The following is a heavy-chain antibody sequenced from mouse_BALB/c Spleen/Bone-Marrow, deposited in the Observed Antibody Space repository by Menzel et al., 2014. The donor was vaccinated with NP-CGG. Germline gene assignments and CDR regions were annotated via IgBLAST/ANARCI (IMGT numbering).Heavy chain of an antibody. CDR3: AREGWDYDGFDY. V-gene: IGHV1-61*01. Sequence: QVQLKESGAELVRPGASVKLSCKASGYSFTSSWMNWVKQRPGQGLEWIGMIHPSDSETRLNQKFKDKATLTVDKSSSTAYMQLSSPTSEDSAVYYCAREGWDYDGFDYWGQGTTRTVSS. CDR1: GYSFTSSW. J-gene: IGHJ2*01. D-gene: IGHD2-4*01. CDR2: IHPSDSET.